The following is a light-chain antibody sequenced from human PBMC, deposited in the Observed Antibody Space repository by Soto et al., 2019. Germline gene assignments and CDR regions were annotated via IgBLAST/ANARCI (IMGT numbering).Light chain of an antibody. J-gene: IGLJ2*01. CDR1: SSNIGSNL. CDR2: NNN. CDR3: AAWDDGLNGPV. V-gene: IGLV1-44*01. Sequence: QSVVTQPPSASGTPGQRVTISCSGSSSNIGSNLVIWYQQLPGTAPKLLIYNNNQRPLGVPDRFSGSKSGTSASLAISRLQSEDEADYYCAAWDDGLNGPVFGRGIKLTVL.